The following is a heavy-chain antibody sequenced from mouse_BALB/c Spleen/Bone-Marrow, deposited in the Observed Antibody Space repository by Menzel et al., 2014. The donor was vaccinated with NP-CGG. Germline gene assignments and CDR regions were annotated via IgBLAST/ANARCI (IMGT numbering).Heavy chain of an antibody. J-gene: IGHJ4*01. CDR1: GFPFSSYA. CDR2: ISSGGTYT. CDR3: ARSGGKYALDY. Sequence: EVQLVESGGGLVKPGGSLKLSCAASGFPFSSYAMAWVRQTPEKRLEWVATISSGGTYTYFPDSVKGRLTISRDNAKNTLYLQMSSLTSEDTAMVYCARSGGKYALDYWGQGTSVTVSS. V-gene: IGHV5-9-3*01.